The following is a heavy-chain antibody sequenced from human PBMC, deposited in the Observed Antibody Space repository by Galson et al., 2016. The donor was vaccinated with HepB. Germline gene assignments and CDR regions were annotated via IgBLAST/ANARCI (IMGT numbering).Heavy chain of an antibody. Sequence: SETLSLTCPVSGGSISSYCWNWLRQPPGKPLEWIGYVYYSGSTNYNPSLKSRVTISVDTSKHQFSLTLTSVTAADTAVYYCARGVPAPSGGFYYYGLDVWGQGTTVTVSS. D-gene: IGHD1-14*01. CDR1: GGSISSYC. J-gene: IGHJ6*02. CDR2: VYYSGST. CDR3: ARGVPAPSGGFYYYGLDV. V-gene: IGHV4-59*01.